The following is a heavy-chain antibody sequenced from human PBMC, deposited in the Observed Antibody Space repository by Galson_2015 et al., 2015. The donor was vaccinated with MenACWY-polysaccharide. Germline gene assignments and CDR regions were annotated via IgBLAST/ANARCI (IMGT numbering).Heavy chain of an antibody. J-gene: IGHJ6*02. Sequence: SLRLSCAASGFTFSSYSMYWVRQAPGKGPEWVSYISSSSSTIYYADSVKGRFTISRDNAKNSLFLQMNSLRAEDTAVYYCARLHCSSTSCYPTDYYYYGMDVWGQGTTVTVSS. CDR3: ARLHCSSTSCYPTDYYYYGMDV. D-gene: IGHD2-2*01. V-gene: IGHV3-48*01. CDR1: GFTFSSYS. CDR2: ISSSSSTI.